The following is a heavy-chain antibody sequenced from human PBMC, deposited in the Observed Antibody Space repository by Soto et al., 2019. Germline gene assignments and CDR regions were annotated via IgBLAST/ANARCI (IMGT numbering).Heavy chain of an antibody. CDR3: AKDWGIAARPQENWFDP. V-gene: IGHV3-23*01. Sequence: EVQLLEAGGGLVQHGGSLRLACAASGFTFSSYAMRWVRQAPGKGLEWGSAISGSGGSTYYADSVKGRFTISRDNAKNSRYRQINSLRSEDTAVYYCAKDWGIAARPQENWFDPWGQGTLVTVSS. CDR1: GFTFSSYA. J-gene: IGHJ5*02. CDR2: ISGSGGST. D-gene: IGHD6-6*01.